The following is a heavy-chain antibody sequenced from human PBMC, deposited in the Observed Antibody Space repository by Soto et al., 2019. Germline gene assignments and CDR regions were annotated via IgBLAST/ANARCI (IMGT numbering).Heavy chain of an antibody. V-gene: IGHV4-31*03. CDR1: GGSISSGGYY. D-gene: IGHD2-15*01. CDR3: ARVPLGYCSGGSCYWFDP. Sequence: QVQLQESGPGLVKLSQTLSLTCTVSGGSISSGGYYWSWIRQQPGKGLEWIGYIYYSGSTYYNPSLKSRVTISVDTSKNQFSLKLSSVTAADAAVYYCARVPLGYCSGGSCYWFDPWGQGTLVTVSS. CDR2: IYYSGST. J-gene: IGHJ5*02.